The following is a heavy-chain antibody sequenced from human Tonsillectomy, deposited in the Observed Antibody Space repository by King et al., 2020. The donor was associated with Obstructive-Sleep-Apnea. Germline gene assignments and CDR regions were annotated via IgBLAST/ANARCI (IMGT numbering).Heavy chain of an antibody. CDR1: GFDFSNFW. J-gene: IGHJ4*02. CDR2: INIDGSKT. CDR3: TRGGAFPSGTYVFDS. D-gene: IGHD3-10*01. Sequence: VQLVESGGGLFQPGGSLRLSCAASGFDFSNFWMHWVRQAPGKGLVGVARINIDGSKTDYADFVKGRFTVSRDDAKNTLYLQMDSLRAEDTAVYYCTRGGAFPSGTYVFDSWGQGTLVTVSS. V-gene: IGHV3-74*01.